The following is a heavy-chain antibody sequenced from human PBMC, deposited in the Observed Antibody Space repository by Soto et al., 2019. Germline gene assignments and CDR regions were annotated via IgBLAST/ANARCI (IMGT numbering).Heavy chain of an antibody. CDR2: ISRDGNTK. J-gene: IGHJ4*02. Sequence: QVQLVESGGGVVQPGRSLRLSCAVSGFTVSTFGMHWVRQAPGKGLEWVAVISRDGNTKFYADSVKGRFTISRDNSRNTLFLEMNGQRGDDRAVYYCTGEVASGYWGQGTLVTVSS. CDR3: TGEVASGY. V-gene: IGHV3-30*03. D-gene: IGHD2-8*02. CDR1: GFTVSTFG.